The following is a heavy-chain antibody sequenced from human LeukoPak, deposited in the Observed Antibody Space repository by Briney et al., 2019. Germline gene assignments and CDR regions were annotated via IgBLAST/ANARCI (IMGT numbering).Heavy chain of an antibody. Sequence: GGSLRLSCAASGLTFTNAWMSWVRQAPGKGLEWVGRIKSKTDGGTVDYAPPVKGRFTISRDDSRNTLSLEMDFLKTEDTAVYYCTTDPGNYEIFWGQGTLVSVSS. CDR2: IKSKTDGGTV. CDR3: TTDPGNYEIF. J-gene: IGHJ4*02. CDR1: GLTFTNAW. D-gene: IGHD4-11*01. V-gene: IGHV3-15*01.